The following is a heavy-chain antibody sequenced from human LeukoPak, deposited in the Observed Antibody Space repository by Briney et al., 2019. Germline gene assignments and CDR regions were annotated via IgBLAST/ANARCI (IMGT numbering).Heavy chain of an antibody. Sequence: SETLSLTCTVSGDSIISNIYWWDWVRLPPGKGLEWIGATFYTGRTVYNPSLKSRVTSSVDTSKNQFSLDLNSATAADTADYYCARRRHNFDFYNVWGQGTRVLVSS. D-gene: IGHD3/OR15-3a*01. CDR1: GDSIISNIYW. CDR2: TFYTGRT. V-gene: IGHV4-39*01. J-gene: IGHJ3*01. CDR3: ARRRHNFDFYNV.